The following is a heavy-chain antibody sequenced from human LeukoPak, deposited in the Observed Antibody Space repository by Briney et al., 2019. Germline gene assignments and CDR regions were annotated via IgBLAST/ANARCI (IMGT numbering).Heavy chain of an antibody. D-gene: IGHD4-23*01. CDR2: IYSGGTT. Sequence: GGSLRLSCVASGFTVSTTYMGWVRQAPGKGLEWVSVIYSGGTTYYADSVKGRFTFSRDNSKNTLYLQMNSLRAEDTAVYYCARDNSYYQYYYGLDVWGQGTAVTVSS. J-gene: IGHJ6*02. V-gene: IGHV3-53*01. CDR1: GFTVSTTY. CDR3: ARDNSYYQYYYGLDV.